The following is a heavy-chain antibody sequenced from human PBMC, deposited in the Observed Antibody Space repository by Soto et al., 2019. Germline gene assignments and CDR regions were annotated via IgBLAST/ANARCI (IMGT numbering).Heavy chain of an antibody. J-gene: IGHJ4*02. CDR2: IKSKTDGGTT. V-gene: IGHV3-15*07. Sequence: EVQLVESGGGLVKPGGSLRLSCAASGFTFSNAWMNWVRQAPGKGLEWVGRIKSKTDGGTTDYAAPVKGRFTISRDDSTNTLYLQMNSLKTEDTAVYYCTTNYDILTGYPTYYFDYWGQGTLVTVSS. CDR3: TTNYDILTGYPTYYFDY. CDR1: GFTFSNAW. D-gene: IGHD3-9*01.